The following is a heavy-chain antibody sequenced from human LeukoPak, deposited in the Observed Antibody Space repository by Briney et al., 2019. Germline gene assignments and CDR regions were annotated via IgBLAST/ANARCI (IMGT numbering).Heavy chain of an antibody. CDR3: ARDARGGYTYGGLDH. CDR1: AFTFSSSA. CDR2: ISFDGNNK. Sequence: PGGSLRLSCTASAFTFSSSAFHWVRQAPGKGLEWVAVISFDGNNKHYADSVKGRFTVFRDNSRHTLYLQMNSLGPEDTAVYYCARDARGGYTYGGLDHWGQGTLVTVSS. J-gene: IGHJ4*02. V-gene: IGHV3-30-3*01. D-gene: IGHD5-18*01.